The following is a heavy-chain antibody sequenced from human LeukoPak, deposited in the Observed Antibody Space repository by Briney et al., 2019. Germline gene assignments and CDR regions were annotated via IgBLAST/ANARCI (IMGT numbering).Heavy chain of an antibody. Sequence: GGSLRLSCAASGFTFSSYAMSWVRQAPGKGLEWVSAISGSGGSTYYADSVKGRFTISRDNSKNTLYLQMNSLRAEDTAVYYCAKDDVVAGTAILDYWGQGTLVTVSS. D-gene: IGHD6-19*01. V-gene: IGHV3-23*01. CDR2: ISGSGGST. J-gene: IGHJ4*02. CDR1: GFTFSSYA. CDR3: AKDDVVAGTAILDY.